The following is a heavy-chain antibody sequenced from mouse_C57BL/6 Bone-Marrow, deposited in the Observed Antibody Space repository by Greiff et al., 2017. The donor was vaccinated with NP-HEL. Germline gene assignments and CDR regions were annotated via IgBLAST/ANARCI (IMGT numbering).Heavy chain of an antibody. V-gene: IGHV1-20*01. CDR2: INPYNGDT. CDR3: ARDYYGSTYYYAMDY. CDR1: GYSFTGYF. Sequence: VQLQQSGPELVKPGDSVKISCKASGYSFTGYFMNWVMQSHGKSLEWIGRINPYNGDTFYNQKFKGKATLTVDKSSSTAHMELRSLTSADSAVYYCARDYYGSTYYYAMDYWGQGTSVTVSS. J-gene: IGHJ4*01. D-gene: IGHD1-1*01.